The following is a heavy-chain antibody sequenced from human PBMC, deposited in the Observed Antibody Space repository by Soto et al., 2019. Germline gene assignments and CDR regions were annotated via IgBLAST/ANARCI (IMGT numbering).Heavy chain of an antibody. D-gene: IGHD4-17*01. V-gene: IGHV3-48*01. CDR1: GFTFSSYS. J-gene: IGHJ5*02. CDR3: AGGCPYYGDALFAP. Sequence: EVQLVESGGGLVQPGGSLRLSCAASGFTFSSYSMNWVRQAPGKGLEWASYISSSSSTIYYADSVKGRFTISRDNDKNALYLKMDSMRAEDTAVYDCAGGCPYYGDALFAPWGQGTLVTVSS. CDR2: ISSSSSTI.